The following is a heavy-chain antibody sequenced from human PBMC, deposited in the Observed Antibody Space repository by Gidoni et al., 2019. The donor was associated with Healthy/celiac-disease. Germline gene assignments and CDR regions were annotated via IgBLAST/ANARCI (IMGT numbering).Heavy chain of an antibody. CDR1: GGPIRISSYY. D-gene: IGHD1-7*01. Sequence: QLQLQESGPGLVKPSETLSLTCTVSGGPIRISSYYWGWIRQPPGKGLEWIGSIYYSGSTYYNPSLKSRVTISVDTSKNQFSLKLSSVTAADTAVYYCARQLLELFDYWGQGTLVTVSS. J-gene: IGHJ4*02. V-gene: IGHV4-39*01. CDR2: IYYSGST. CDR3: ARQLLELFDY.